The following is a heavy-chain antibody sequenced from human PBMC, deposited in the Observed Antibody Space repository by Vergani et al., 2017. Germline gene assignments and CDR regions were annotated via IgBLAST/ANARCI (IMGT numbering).Heavy chain of an antibody. CDR2: ISMSSSTI. Sequence: DVQLVESGGTLVQPGWSLRLSCAASGFPFRSHSMNWVRQSPGKGLEWISYISMSSSTIHYADSVRGRFTISRDNAKNSLYLQMTSLRAEDTAVYYCATGYCGGGSCLLGWSYGMDVWGRGATVTVSS. D-gene: IGHD4-23*01. V-gene: IGHV3-48*01. CDR1: GFPFRSHS. CDR3: ATGYCGGGSCLLGWSYGMDV. J-gene: IGHJ6*02.